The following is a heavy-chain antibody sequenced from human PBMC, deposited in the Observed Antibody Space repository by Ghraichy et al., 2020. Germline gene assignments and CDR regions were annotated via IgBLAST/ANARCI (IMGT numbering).Heavy chain of an antibody. D-gene: IGHD5-12*01. CDR2: IIPIFGTA. V-gene: IGHV1-69*13. CDR1: GGTFSSYA. Sequence: SVKVSCKASGGTFSSYAISWVRQAPGQGLEWMGGIIPIFGTANYAQKFQGRVTITADESTSTAYMELSSLRSEDTAVYYCAANSNKWLRFGYYGMDVWGQGTTVTVSS. CDR3: AANSNKWLRFGYYGMDV. J-gene: IGHJ6*02.